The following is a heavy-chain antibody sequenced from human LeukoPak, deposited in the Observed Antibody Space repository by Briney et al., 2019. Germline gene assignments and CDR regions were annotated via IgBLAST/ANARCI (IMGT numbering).Heavy chain of an antibody. J-gene: IGHJ6*03. CDR1: GGSFCGYN. D-gene: IGHD2-2*01. Sequence: PGTLSHTPAVSGGSFCGYNWSWSRQPPGKGLGRIGEINHSGSTKYNPSPKSRVTISGGTSKNQFSLKLSSVTAADTAVYYCARCPPALYCSSTSCHRRRYYYYYMDVWGKGTTVTVSS. CDR2: INHSGST. CDR3: ARCPPALYCSSTSCHRRRYYYYYMDV. V-gene: IGHV4-34*01.